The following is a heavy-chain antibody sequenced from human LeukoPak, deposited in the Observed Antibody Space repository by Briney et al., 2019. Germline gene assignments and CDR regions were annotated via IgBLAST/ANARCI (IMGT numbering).Heavy chain of an antibody. CDR2: ISGSGGST. CDR1: GFTFSSYA. Sequence: GGSLRLSCTASGFTFSSYAMSWVRQAPGKGLEWVSAISGSGGSTYYADSVKGRFTISRDNSKNTLYLQMNSLRAEDTAVYYCARDNLMIVPASPYYYYYGMDVWGQGTTVTVSS. CDR3: ARDNLMIVPASPYYYYYGMDV. J-gene: IGHJ6*02. D-gene: IGHD2-2*01. V-gene: IGHV3-23*01.